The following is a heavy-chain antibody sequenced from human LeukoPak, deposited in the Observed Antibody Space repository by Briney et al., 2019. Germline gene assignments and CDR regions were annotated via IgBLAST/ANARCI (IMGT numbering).Heavy chain of an antibody. CDR2: IRYDGSNK. D-gene: IGHD1-26*01. Sequence: PGGSLRLSCAASGFTVSSNYMSWVRQAPGKRLEWVAFIRYDGSNKYYADSVKGRFTISRDNSKNTLYLQMNSLRAEDTAVYYCAKDLARQWELPDYFDYWGQGTLVTVYS. J-gene: IGHJ4*02. CDR1: GFTVSSNY. CDR3: AKDLARQWELPDYFDY. V-gene: IGHV3-30*02.